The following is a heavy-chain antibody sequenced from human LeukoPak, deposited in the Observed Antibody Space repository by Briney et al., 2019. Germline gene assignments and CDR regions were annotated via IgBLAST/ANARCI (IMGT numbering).Heavy chain of an antibody. D-gene: IGHD6-6*01. V-gene: IGHV3-33*01. CDR2: IWYDGSNK. CDR1: GFTFSSYG. Sequence: GRSLRLSCAASGFTFSSYGMHWVRQAPGKGLEWVAVIWYDGSNKYYADSVKGRFTISRDNSKNTLYLQMNSLRAEDTAVYYCARDKCSSSSYAGWWGQGTLVTVSS. CDR3: ARDKCSSSSYAGW. J-gene: IGHJ4*02.